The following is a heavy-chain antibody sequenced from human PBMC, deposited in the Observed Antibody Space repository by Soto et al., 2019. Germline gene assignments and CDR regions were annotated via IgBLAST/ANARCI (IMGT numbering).Heavy chain of an antibody. Sequence: SETLSLTCNVSGGSISSSRSYWAWIRQPPGKGLEWIANIFYSGSTYYNPSLASRVTVSVDTSKNQFSLKLSSVTAADTAVYSCSFFRITDDNSIGFYFRGQGTLVTVSS. CDR3: SFFRITDDNSIGFYF. V-gene: IGHV4-39*01. CDR1: GGSISSSRSY. J-gene: IGHJ5*01. CDR2: IFYSGST. D-gene: IGHD3-22*01.